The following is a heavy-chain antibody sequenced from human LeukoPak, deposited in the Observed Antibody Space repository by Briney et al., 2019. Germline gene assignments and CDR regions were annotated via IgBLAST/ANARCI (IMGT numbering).Heavy chain of an antibody. CDR2: IKQDGSDK. CDR3: AKGRAAAGTGYYGMDV. V-gene: IGHV3-7*01. D-gene: IGHD6-13*01. J-gene: IGHJ6*02. CDR1: GFTFTKYW. Sequence: GGFLRLSCAASGFTFTKYWMTWVRQAPGKVLEWVGNIKQDGSDKNYMDSVKGRFTISRDNTKNSVYLQMSSLRAEDTAVYYCAKGRAAAGTGYYGMDVWGQGTTVTVSS.